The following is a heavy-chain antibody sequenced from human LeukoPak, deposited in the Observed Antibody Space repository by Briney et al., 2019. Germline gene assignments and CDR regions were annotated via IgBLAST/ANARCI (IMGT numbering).Heavy chain of an antibody. CDR2: ISSSGSTI. D-gene: IGHD6-13*01. J-gene: IGHJ4*02. CDR1: GFTFSDYY. V-gene: IGHV3-11*04. CDR3: ARGRLAAAGIVRDFDY. Sequence: GGSLRLSCAASGFTFSDYYMSWIRQAPGKGLEWVSYISSSGSTIYYADSVKGRFTISRDNAKNSLYLQMNSLRAEDTAVYYCARGRLAAAGIVRDFDYWGQGTLVTVSS.